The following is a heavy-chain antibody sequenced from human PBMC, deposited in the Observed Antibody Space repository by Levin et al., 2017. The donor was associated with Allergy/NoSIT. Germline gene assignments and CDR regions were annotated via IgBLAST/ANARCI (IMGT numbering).Heavy chain of an antibody. CDR1: GFTFSSYA. CDR2: ISGSGGST. Sequence: GESLKISCAASGFTFSSYAMSWVRQAPGKGLEWVSAISGSGGSTYYADSVKGRFTISRDNSKNTLYLQMNSLRAEDTAVYYCAKDLVTTSHYYYYYGMDVWGQGTTVTVSS. V-gene: IGHV3-23*01. CDR3: AKDLVTTSHYYYYYGMDV. D-gene: IGHD4-11*01. J-gene: IGHJ6*02.